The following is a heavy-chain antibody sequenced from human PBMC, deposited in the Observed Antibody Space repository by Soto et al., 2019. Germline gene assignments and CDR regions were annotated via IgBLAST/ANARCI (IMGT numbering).Heavy chain of an antibody. J-gene: IGHJ4*02. CDR3: ARQPRGPGYGERGLYFDY. CDR1: GGSTNTRSDY. D-gene: IGHD3-16*01. V-gene: IGHV4-39*01. Sequence: QLLLQESGPGLVRPSETLSLTCTVSGGSTNTRSDYWGWIRQPPGKGLEWIGSVYYSGSTYDNPSLQSRVTISVDTSRNQLSLKLMSVTAADTAVYFCARQPRGPGYGERGLYFDYWGQGTLVSVSS. CDR2: VYYSGST.